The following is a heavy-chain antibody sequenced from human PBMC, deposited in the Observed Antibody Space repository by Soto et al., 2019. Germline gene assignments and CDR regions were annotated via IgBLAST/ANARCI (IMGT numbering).Heavy chain of an antibody. V-gene: IGHV4-31*02. CDR1: GGSISSGGYY. Sequence: QVQLQESGPGLVKPSQTLSLTCTVSGGSISSGGYYWSWIRQHPGKGLEWIGYIYYSGSTYYNPYLTSRGSISSDTSKNQFSLKLSSVTAADTAVYYCARDRDDYGGNSGAACDIWGQGTMVTAPS. CDR3: ARDRDDYGGNSGAACDI. D-gene: IGHD4-17*01. J-gene: IGHJ3*02. CDR2: IYYSGST.